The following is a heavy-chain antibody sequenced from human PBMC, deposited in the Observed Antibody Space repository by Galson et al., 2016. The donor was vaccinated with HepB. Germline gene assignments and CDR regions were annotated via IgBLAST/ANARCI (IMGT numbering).Heavy chain of an antibody. Sequence: SLRLSCAASGFTFSSYAMSWVRQAPGKGLEWVSVIRGSGGSTYYADSVKGRFTISRDNSKNTLYLQMNSLRAEDTAVYFCARAPNYREYYLDYWGQGTLVTVSS. V-gene: IGHV3-23*01. CDR3: ARAPNYREYYLDY. J-gene: IGHJ4*02. CDR1: GFTFSSYA. D-gene: IGHD1-7*01. CDR2: IRGSGGST.